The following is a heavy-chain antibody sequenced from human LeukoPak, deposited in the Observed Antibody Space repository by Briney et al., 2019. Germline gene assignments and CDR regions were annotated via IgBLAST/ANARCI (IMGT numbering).Heavy chain of an antibody. J-gene: IGHJ6*02. CDR3: AGVVDTNRYYYYYGMDV. CDR1: GFTFSSYA. CDR2: ISGSGGNT. V-gene: IGHV3-23*01. D-gene: IGHD5-18*01. Sequence: GGSLRLSCAASGFTFSSYAMSWVRQAPGKGLEWVSAISGSGGNTYYADSVKSRFTISRDNSKNTLYLQMNSLRAEDTAVYYCAGVVDTNRYYYYYGMDVWGQGTTVTVSS.